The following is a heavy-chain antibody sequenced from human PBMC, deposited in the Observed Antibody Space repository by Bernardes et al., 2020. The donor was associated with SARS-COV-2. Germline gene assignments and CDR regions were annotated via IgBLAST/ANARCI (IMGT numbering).Heavy chain of an antibody. CDR3: ARGAPTGSWFGFDH. CDR2: IGAAGDT. D-gene: IGHD6-13*01. J-gene: IGHJ5*02. CDR1: GFTFRTSD. Sequence: GGSLRLSCAASGFTFRTSDMHWVRQTPGPGLEWVSGIGAAGDTYYPDSVKGRFTISRENAMNSLFLQMNSLRAGDTAVYYCARGAPTGSWFGFDHWGQGSLVTGSS. V-gene: IGHV3-13*01.